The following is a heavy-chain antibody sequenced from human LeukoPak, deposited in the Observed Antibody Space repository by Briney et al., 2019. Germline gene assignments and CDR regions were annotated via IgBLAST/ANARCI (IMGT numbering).Heavy chain of an antibody. V-gene: IGHV3-30-3*02. Sequence: GGSLRLSCAASGFTFSGYAMHWVRQAPGKGLEWVAVISYDGSNKHYADSVKGRFTISRDNSKNTLYLEMNSLRAEDTAVYYCAKTAAGYFDYWGQGTLVTVSS. CDR2: ISYDGSNK. CDR1: GFTFSGYA. D-gene: IGHD6-13*01. J-gene: IGHJ4*02. CDR3: AKTAAGYFDY.